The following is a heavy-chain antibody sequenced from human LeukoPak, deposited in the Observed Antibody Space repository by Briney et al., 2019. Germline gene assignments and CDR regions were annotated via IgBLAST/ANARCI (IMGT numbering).Heavy chain of an antibody. V-gene: IGHV3-11*01. D-gene: IGHD6-19*01. Sequence: GGSLRLSCAASGFTFSDYHMSWIRQVPGKGLEWVSYISSSGGTISYADSVKGRFTISGDNAKNSLYLQMNSLRAEDTAVYYCARGPVSSSGFFGYWGQGTLVTVSS. CDR1: GFTFSDYH. CDR3: ARGPVSSSGFFGY. J-gene: IGHJ4*02. CDR2: ISSSGGTI.